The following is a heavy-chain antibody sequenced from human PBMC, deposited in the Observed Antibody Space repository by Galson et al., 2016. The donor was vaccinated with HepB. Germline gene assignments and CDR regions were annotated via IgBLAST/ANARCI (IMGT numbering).Heavy chain of an antibody. CDR2: ISGSGGST. CDR3: ARGFPAYIVATDY. J-gene: IGHJ4*02. D-gene: IGHD5-12*01. CDR1: GFTFSSYA. Sequence: LRLSCAASGFTFSSYAMSWVRQAPGKGLEWVSAISGSGGSTYYADSVKGRFTISRDSSTNTLYLQLNSLRAEDTAVYYCARGFPAYIVATDYWGQGTLVTVSS. V-gene: IGHV3-23*01.